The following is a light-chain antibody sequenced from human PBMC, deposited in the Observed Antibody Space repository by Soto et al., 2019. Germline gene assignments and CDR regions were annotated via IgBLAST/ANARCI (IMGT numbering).Light chain of an antibody. CDR1: QRVRSTS. CDR2: AAS. Sequence: EIVMTQSPATLSVSPGERATLSCRASQRVRSTSLAWYVQKPGQAPRLLIYAASDRATGIPDRFSGSGSGTHFPLIISRLEPEDFALYYCQQYGNSPWTFGHGTKVAIK. V-gene: IGKV3-20*01. J-gene: IGKJ1*01. CDR3: QQYGNSPWT.